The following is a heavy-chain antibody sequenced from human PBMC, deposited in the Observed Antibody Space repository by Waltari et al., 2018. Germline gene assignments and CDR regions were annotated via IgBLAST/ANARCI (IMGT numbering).Heavy chain of an antibody. D-gene: IGHD2-21*02. CDR2: IYHGGST. J-gene: IGHJ3*02. V-gene: IGHV4-38-2*01. Sequence: QVQLQESGPGLVKPSETLSLTCAVSGYSISSGYFWGWIRQPPGKGLEWIGSIYHGGSTHYTPSLKSRVTISLETSKNQFSLKLSSVTAADTAVYYCARAYCSGDCYSLLIHFDIWGQGTMVTVSS. CDR3: ARAYCSGDCYSLLIHFDI. CDR1: GYSISSGYF.